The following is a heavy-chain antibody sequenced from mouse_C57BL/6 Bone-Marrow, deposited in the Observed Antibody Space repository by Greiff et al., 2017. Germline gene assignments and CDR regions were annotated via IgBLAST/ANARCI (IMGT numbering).Heavy chain of an antibody. CDR1: GYTFTSYW. D-gene: IGHD1-1*01. V-gene: IGHV1-69*01. Sequence: VQLQQPGAELVMPGASVKLSCKASGYTFTSYWMHWVKQRPGQGLEWIGEIDPSDSYTNYNQKFKGKSTLTVDKSSSTAYMQLSSLTSEDSAVYYCARSHYYYGSGYAMDYWGQGTSVTVSS. CDR3: ARSHYYYGSGYAMDY. CDR2: IDPSDSYT. J-gene: IGHJ4*01.